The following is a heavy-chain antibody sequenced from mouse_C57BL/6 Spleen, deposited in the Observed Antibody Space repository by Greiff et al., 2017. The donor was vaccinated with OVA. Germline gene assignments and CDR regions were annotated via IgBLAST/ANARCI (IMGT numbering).Heavy chain of an antibody. CDR2: ISYDGSN. J-gene: IGHJ2*01. V-gene: IGHV3-6*01. D-gene: IGHD2-10*02. CDR3: AGYGNYDYFDY. CDR1: GYSITSGYY. Sequence: VQLQQSGPGLVKPSQSLSLTCSVTGYSITSGYYWNWIRQFPGNKLEWMGYISYDGSNNYNPSLKNRISITRDTSKNQFFLKLNSVTTEDTATYYCAGYGNYDYFDYWGQGTTLTVSS.